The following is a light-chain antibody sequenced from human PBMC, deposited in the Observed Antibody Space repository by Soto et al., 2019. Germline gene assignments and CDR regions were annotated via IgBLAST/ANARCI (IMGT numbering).Light chain of an antibody. CDR2: AAS. J-gene: IGKJ4*01. V-gene: IGKV1-16*01. CDR3: QQYKSRPLT. Sequence: DIQLTQSPSSTSASIGDRVTIICRASQGINNQLAWVQQKTGKAPKSLIFAASSLHTGTPSRFSGSGSGTEFRLTINTLQAEDFATYYCQQYKSRPLTFGGGTKVEV. CDR1: QGINNQ.